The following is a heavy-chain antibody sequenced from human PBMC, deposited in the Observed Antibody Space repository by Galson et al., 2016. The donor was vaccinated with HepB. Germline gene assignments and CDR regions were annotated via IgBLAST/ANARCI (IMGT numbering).Heavy chain of an antibody. V-gene: IGHV4/OR15-8*01. D-gene: IGHD5-12*01. J-gene: IGHJ5*02. CDR1: GTSISGATW. Sequence: SETLCPTCTVSGTSISGATWWTWVRQTAGKGLEWVGEINQERSGIDHYNPSLRSRVTISLDKSQNQFSLTLTSVTAADTAVYYCGTVRAGCSTSSCYVETWGQGTLVTVSS. CDR3: GTVRAGCSTSSCYVET. CDR2: INQERSGID.